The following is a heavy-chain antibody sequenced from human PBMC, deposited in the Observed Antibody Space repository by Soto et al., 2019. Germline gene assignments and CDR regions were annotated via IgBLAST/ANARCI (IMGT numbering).Heavy chain of an antibody. CDR2: INHSGST. Sequence: SETLSLTCAVYGGSFSGYYWSWIRQPPGKGLEWIGEINHSGSTNYNPSLKSRVTISVDTSKNQFSLKLSSVTAADTAVYYCARANLRGYSYGPDYWGQGTLVTVSS. CDR3: ARANLRGYSYGPDY. V-gene: IGHV4-34*01. D-gene: IGHD5-18*01. J-gene: IGHJ4*02. CDR1: GGSFSGYY.